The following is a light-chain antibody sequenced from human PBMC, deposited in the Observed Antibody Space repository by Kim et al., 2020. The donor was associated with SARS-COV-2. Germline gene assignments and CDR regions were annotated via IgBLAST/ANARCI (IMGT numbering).Light chain of an antibody. CDR1: QSVSSN. Sequence: VSPGESATPSCRASQSVSSNLAWYQQKPGKAPRLLIDGASTRATCIPARFSGSGSGTDFTLTISSLQSEDFAVYFCQQYNTWPRTFGQGTKVDIK. CDR3: QQYNTWPRT. V-gene: IGKV3-15*01. CDR2: GAS. J-gene: IGKJ1*01.